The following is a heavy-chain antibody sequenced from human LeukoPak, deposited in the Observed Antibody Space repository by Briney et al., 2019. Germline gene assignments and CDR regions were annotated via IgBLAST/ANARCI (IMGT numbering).Heavy chain of an antibody. V-gene: IGHV3-74*01. CDR1: GGTFSSYW. Sequence: GGSLRLSCAASGGTFSSYWMHWVRQAPGKGLVWVSRINTDGSSTSYADSVKGRFTISRDNAKNSLYLQMNSLRAEDTAVYYCANEGEIGYGYFYWGQGTLVTVSS. CDR3: ANEGEIGYGYFY. CDR2: INTDGSST. J-gene: IGHJ4*02. D-gene: IGHD5-18*01.